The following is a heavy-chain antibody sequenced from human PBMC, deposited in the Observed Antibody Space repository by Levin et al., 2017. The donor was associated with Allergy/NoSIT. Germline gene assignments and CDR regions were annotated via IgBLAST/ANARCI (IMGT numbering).Heavy chain of an antibody. CDR1: GYSFSTHW. J-gene: IGHJ2*01. V-gene: IGHV5-10-1*01. D-gene: IGHD6-13*01. Sequence: GGSLRLSCKGSGYSFSTHWISWVRQMPGKGLEWVGRIDPSDSYTNYSPSFRGHVTISANKSISTAYLQWSSLKASDTAIYYCARPQTKAAADPFDLWGRGTLVTVSS. CDR3: ARPQTKAAADPFDL. CDR2: IDPSDSYT.